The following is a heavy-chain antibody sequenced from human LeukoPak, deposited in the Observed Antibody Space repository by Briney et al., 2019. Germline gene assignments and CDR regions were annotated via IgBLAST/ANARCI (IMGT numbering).Heavy chain of an antibody. Sequence: SETLSLTCTVSGGSISSYYWSWIRQPPGKGLEWIGYIYYSGSTNYNPSLKSRVAISVDTSKNQFSLKLSSVTAADTAVYYRARHSNYYDILTGYYPHWGQGTLVTVSS. J-gene: IGHJ4*02. CDR2: IYYSGST. V-gene: IGHV4-59*08. D-gene: IGHD3-9*01. CDR1: GGSISSYY. CDR3: ARHSNYYDILTGYYPH.